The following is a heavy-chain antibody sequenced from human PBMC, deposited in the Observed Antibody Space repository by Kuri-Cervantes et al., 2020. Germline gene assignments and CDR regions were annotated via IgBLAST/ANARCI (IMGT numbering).Heavy chain of an antibody. CDR3: ARGGRTTIFGVVTDYYYGMDV. CDR1: GFTLSNAW. D-gene: IGHD3-3*01. CDR2: INSEWSST. V-gene: IGHV3-74*01. J-gene: IGHJ6*02. Sequence: LSLTCAASGFTLSNAWMSWVRQAPGKGLVGVSRINSEWSSTSYADAVKGRFTISRDNPQNTLYLQMNSLRAEDTAVYYCARGGRTTIFGVVTDYYYGMDVWGQGTTVTVSS.